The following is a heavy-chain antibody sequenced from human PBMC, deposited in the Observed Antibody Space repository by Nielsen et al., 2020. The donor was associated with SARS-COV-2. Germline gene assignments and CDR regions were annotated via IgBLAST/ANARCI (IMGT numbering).Heavy chain of an antibody. J-gene: IGHJ4*02. D-gene: IGHD3-3*01. CDR2: IKQDGSEK. V-gene: IGHV3-7*03. CDR1: GFTFSSYG. Sequence: GESLKISCAASGFTFSSYGMHWVRQAPGKGLEWVANIKQDGSEKYYVDSVKGRFTISRDNAKNSLYLQMNSLRAEDTAVYYCARELRFLEWLSYFDYWGQGTLVTVSS. CDR3: ARELRFLEWLSYFDY.